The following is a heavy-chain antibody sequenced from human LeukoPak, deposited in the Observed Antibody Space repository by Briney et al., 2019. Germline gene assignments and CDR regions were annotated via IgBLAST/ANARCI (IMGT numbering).Heavy chain of an antibody. Sequence: SETLSLTCTVSGSSINNNFWTWIRQPPGKGLEWIGYIYSSGSANYNPSLKSRVITSGDTSKNQISLKLTSVTAADTAVYFCARHRDYYDTWGRGTLVTVSS. CDR2: IYSSGSA. CDR1: GSSINNNF. CDR3: ARHRDYYDT. D-gene: IGHD3-22*01. V-gene: IGHV4-59*08. J-gene: IGHJ4*01.